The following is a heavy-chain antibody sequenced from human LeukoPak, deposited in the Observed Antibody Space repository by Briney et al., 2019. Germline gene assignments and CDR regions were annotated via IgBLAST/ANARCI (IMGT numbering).Heavy chain of an antibody. CDR2: INAYNGNT. D-gene: IGHD2-15*01. CDR3: ARSPSLDSGVVGYYYYYYMDV. CDR1: GYTFTSYG. J-gene: IGHJ6*03. V-gene: IGHV1-18*01. Sequence: ASVKVSCKASGYTFTSYGISWVRQAPGQGLEWMGWINAYNGNTNYAQKLQGRVTMTTDTSTSTAYMELRSLRSDDTAVYYCARSPSLDSGVVGYYYYYYMDVWGKGTTVTVSS.